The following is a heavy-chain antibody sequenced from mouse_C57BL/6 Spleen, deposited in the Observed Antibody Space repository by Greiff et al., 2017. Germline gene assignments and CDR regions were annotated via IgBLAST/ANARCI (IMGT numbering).Heavy chain of an antibody. CDR2: IYPGSGNT. CDR1: GYTFTDYY. J-gene: IGHJ4*01. Sequence: VQLQQSGAELVRPGASVKLSCKASGYTFTDYYINWVKQRPGQGLEWIARIYPGSGNTYYNEKFKGKATLTAEKSSSTAYMQLSSLTSEDSAVYFCARHYYYGSSFPHYYAMDYWGQGTSVTVSS. V-gene: IGHV1-76*01. CDR3: ARHYYYGSSFPHYYAMDY. D-gene: IGHD1-1*01.